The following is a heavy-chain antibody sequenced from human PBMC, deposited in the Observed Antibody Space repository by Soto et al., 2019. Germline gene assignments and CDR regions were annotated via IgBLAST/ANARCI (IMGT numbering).Heavy chain of an antibody. V-gene: IGHV3-33*01. CDR3: AQQLYGDYAMDV. D-gene: IGHD4-17*01. CDR2: IWYDGSNK. Sequence: GGSLRLSCAASGFTFSSYGMHWVRQAPGKGLEWVAVIWYDGSNKYYADSVKGRFTISRDNSKNTLYLQMNSLRAEDTAVYYCAQQLYGDYAMDVWGQGTTVTVSS. CDR1: GFTFSSYG. J-gene: IGHJ6*02.